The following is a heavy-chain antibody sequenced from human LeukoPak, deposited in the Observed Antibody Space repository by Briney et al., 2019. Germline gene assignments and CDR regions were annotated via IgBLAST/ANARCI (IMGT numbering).Heavy chain of an antibody. CDR2: ISSNGGST. CDR1: GFTFSDYA. J-gene: IGHJ4*02. D-gene: IGHD2-15*01. Sequence: GESLKISCAASGFTFSDYAMHWVRQAPGKGLEYVSRISSNGGSTYYANSAKGRFTISRDNPKNTLFLQMGSLRAEDMAVYYCAREECSGGSCYFDYWGQGTLVTVSS. V-gene: IGHV3-64*01. CDR3: AREECSGGSCYFDY.